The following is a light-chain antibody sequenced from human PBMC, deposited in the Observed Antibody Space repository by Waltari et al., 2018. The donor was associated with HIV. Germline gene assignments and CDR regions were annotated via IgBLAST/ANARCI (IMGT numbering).Light chain of an antibody. CDR2: DVS. Sequence: QSALTQPRSVSGSPGQSVTISCTGTRSDVGGSNHVPWYQPHPGKAPKLMIYDVSKRPSGVPDRFSGSKSGNTASLTISGLQAEDEADYYCCSYAGSYTFVFGGGTKLTVL. V-gene: IGLV2-11*01. CDR3: CSYAGSYTFV. J-gene: IGLJ2*01. CDR1: RSDVGGSNH.